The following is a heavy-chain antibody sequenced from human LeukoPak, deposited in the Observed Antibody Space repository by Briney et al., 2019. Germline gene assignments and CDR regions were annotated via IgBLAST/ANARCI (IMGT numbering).Heavy chain of an antibody. CDR2: IYTSGST. J-gene: IGHJ4*02. CDR3: ARDLRGDYFDY. CDR1: GGSISSGSYY. Sequence: SETLSLTCTVSGGSISSGSYYWSWIRQPAGKGLEWIGRIYTSGSTNYNPSLKSRVTISVDTSKNQFSLKLSSATAADTAVYYCARDLRGDYFDYWGQGTLVTVSS. V-gene: IGHV4-61*02.